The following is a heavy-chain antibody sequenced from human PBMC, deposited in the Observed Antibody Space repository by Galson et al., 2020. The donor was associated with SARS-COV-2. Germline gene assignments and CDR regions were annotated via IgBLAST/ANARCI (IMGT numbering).Heavy chain of an antibody. CDR1: GGSINSGDYY. J-gene: IGHJ4*02. Sequence: SETLSLTCTVSGGSINSGDYYCSWVRQTPGKGLEWIGYMYYTGSSYYNPSLKRRTIISLDTSKNQFSLRLSSVTAADTAVYFCASGRESSGRFDYGGQGILVTVSS. V-gene: IGHV4-30-4*01. CDR2: MYYTGSS. CDR3: ASGRESSGRFDY.